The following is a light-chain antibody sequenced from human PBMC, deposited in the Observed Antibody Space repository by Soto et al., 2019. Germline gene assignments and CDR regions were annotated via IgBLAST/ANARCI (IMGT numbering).Light chain of an antibody. CDR2: GVS. V-gene: IGKV3-15*01. J-gene: IGKJ2*01. CDR3: QRYETWPRT. Sequence: TVMTQSPATLSVSPGDTATLSCRSSQNVHFNLAWYQQKPGQAPTLLIYGVSARAPGVPARFSGTGSGTEFTLTIRNLQSEDFGVYYCQRYETWPRTFGQGTKVAIQ. CDR1: QNVHFN.